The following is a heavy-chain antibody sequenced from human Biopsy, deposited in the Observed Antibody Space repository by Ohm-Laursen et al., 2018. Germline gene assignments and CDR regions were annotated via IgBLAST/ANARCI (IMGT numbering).Heavy chain of an antibody. D-gene: IGHD3-10*01. CDR2: IYYRGNT. Sequence: SDTLSLTCSVSGVYISDYFWNWIRQAPGKGLEWIGNIYYRGNTNYSPSLKSRATISLDSSKNHFSLNLNSVTATDTAVYYCARRLPLRGFAFDVWGQGTVVTVS. CDR3: ARRLPLRGFAFDV. V-gene: IGHV4-59*08. J-gene: IGHJ3*01. CDR1: GVYISDYF.